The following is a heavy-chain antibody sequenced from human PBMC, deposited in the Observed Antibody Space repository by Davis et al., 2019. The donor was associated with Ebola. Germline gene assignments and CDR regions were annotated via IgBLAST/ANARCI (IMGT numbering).Heavy chain of an antibody. CDR2: INPIGGST. V-gene: IGHV1-46*01. Sequence: AASVKVSCKASGYTFTSYYMHWVRQAPGQGLEWMGIINPIGGSTSYAQKFQGRVTMTRDTSTSTVYMELSSLRSEDTAVYYCARVGSGYDLGYYYYGMDVWGQGTTVTVSS. CDR3: ARVGSGYDLGYYYYGMDV. J-gene: IGHJ6*02. D-gene: IGHD5-12*01. CDR1: GYTFTSYY.